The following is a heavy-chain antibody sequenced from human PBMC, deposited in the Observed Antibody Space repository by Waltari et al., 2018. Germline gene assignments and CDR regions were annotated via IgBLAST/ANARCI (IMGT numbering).Heavy chain of an antibody. J-gene: IGHJ4*02. Sequence: EVQLVESGGGLVQPGGSLRLSCAASGFTVSSNYMSWVRQAPGKGLGWVSVIYSGGSTYYADSVKGRCTISRDNSKNTLYLQMNSLRAEDTAVYYCARVLNYDYVWGSYRTSYYFDYWGQGTLVTVSS. V-gene: IGHV3-66*02. D-gene: IGHD3-16*02. CDR2: IYSGGST. CDR3: ARVLNYDYVWGSYRTSYYFDY. CDR1: GFTVSSNY.